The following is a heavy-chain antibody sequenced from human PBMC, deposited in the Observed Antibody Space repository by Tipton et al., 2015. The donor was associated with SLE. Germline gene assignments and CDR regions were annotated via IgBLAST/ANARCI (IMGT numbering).Heavy chain of an antibody. CDR2: ISYSGST. D-gene: IGHD6-19*01. CDR3: ARGGYSSGWYGDYFVY. Sequence: TLSLTCTISGGGINTFYWSWIRQAPGKGLEWIGYISYSGSTNYSPSLKSRVTISLDTSKTQFSLTLRSVTAADTAIYYCARGGYSSGWYGDYFVYCGQGTLVTVSS. J-gene: IGHJ4*02. CDR1: GGGINTFY. V-gene: IGHV4-59*01.